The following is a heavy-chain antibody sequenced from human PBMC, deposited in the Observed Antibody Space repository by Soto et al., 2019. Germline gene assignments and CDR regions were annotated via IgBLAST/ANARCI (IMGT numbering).Heavy chain of an antibody. CDR1: GGSISNYY. CDR3: AREGACRGYYDYAMDV. V-gene: IGHV4-59*01. Sequence: QVQLQESGPGLVKPSETLSLTCTVSGGSISNYYWSWIRQPPGKGLEWIGYIYYSGSTNYKPSLNSRVALSVDTSNTQCSLKLSSVTAADTAVYYCAREGACRGYYDYAMDVWGQGTTVTVSS. D-gene: IGHD1-26*01. CDR2: IYYSGST. J-gene: IGHJ6*02.